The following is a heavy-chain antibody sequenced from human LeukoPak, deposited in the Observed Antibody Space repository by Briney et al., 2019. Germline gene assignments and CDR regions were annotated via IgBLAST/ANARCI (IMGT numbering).Heavy chain of an antibody. CDR3: ARENYCTKGVCGAFAP. CDR1: GGSISSSDYY. Sequence: PSETLSLTCTVSGGSISSSDYYWGWIRQPPGKGLEWIGNIYYTGSTSYNSSLKSRVTISIDTSKNQFSLQLSSVTAADTAVYFWARENYCTKGVCGAFAPWGKGTLVTVSS. J-gene: IGHJ5*02. V-gene: IGHV4-39*07. CDR2: IYYTGST. D-gene: IGHD2-8*01.